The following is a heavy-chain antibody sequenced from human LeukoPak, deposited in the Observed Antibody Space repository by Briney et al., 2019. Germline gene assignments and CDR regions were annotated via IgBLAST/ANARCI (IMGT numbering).Heavy chain of an antibody. CDR1: GFTFSIYW. V-gene: IGHV4-59*01. D-gene: IGHD3-16*01. CDR3: ARARGGNVDY. J-gene: IGHJ4*02. CDR2: IYYSGST. Sequence: PEGSLRLSCAASGFTFSIYWMSWIRQPPGKGLEWIGYIYYSGSTNYNPSLKSRVTISVDTSKNQFSLKLSSVTAADTAVYYCARARGGNVDYWGQGTLVTVSS.